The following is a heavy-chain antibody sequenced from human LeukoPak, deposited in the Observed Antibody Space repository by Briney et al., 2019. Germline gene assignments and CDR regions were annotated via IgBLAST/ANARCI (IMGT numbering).Heavy chain of an antibody. D-gene: IGHD6-13*01. CDR2: ISSSSSSYI. J-gene: IGHJ6*02. V-gene: IGHV3-21*01. CDR1: GFTFSSYS. Sequence: GGSLRLSCAASGFTFSSYSMNWVRQAPGKGLEWVSSISSSSSSYIYYADSVKGRFTISRDNAKNSLYLQMNSLRAEDTAVYYCARGAAEIAAAGRYYYYGMDVWGQGTTVTVSS. CDR3: ARGAAEIAAAGRYYYYGMDV.